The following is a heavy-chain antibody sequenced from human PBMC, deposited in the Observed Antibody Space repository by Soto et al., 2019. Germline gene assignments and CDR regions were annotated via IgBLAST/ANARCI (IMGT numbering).Heavy chain of an antibody. J-gene: IGHJ2*01. Sequence: PGGSLRLSCAASGFTFSSYAMHWVRQAPGKGLEWVAVISYDGSNKYYGDSVKGRFTISRDNSKNTLYLQMNSLRAEDTAVYYCARENDYSNYPYFDLWGRGTLVTVSS. CDR1: GFTFSSYA. CDR3: ARENDYSNYPYFDL. D-gene: IGHD4-4*01. CDR2: ISYDGSNK. V-gene: IGHV3-30-3*01.